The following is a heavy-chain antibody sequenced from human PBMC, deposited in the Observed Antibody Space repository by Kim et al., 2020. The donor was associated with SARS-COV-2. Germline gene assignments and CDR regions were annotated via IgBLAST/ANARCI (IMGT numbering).Heavy chain of an antibody. Sequence: GGSLRLSCAASGFTFSSYAMSWVRQAPGKGLEWVSAISGSGGSTYYADSVKGRFTISRDNSKNTLYLQMNSLRAEDTAVYYCAKDRGGATMVRGVITYWGQGTLVTVSS. D-gene: IGHD3-10*01. CDR1: GFTFSSYA. V-gene: IGHV3-23*01. J-gene: IGHJ4*02. CDR2: ISGSGGST. CDR3: AKDRGGATMVRGVITY.